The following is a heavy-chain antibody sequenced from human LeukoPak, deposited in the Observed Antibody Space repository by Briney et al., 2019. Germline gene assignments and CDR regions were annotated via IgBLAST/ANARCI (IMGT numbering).Heavy chain of an antibody. Sequence: GGSLRLSCAASGFTFSTHSMYWVRQAPGKGLEWVSAISGSGGSTYYADSVKGRFTISRDNSKNTLYLQMNSLRAEDTAVYYCAKVGPTLDSGSYVDYWGQGTLVTVSS. V-gene: IGHV3-23*01. D-gene: IGHD1-26*01. CDR3: AKVGPTLDSGSYVDY. CDR1: GFTFSTHS. J-gene: IGHJ4*02. CDR2: ISGSGGST.